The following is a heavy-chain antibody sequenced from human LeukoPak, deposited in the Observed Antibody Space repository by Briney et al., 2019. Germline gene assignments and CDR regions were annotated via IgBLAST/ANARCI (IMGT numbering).Heavy chain of an antibody. CDR1: GFTFSSYS. CDR3: AREEATVDFMDV. Sequence: PGGSLRLSCAASGFTFSSYSMNWVRQAPGKGLEWVSSISSSSSYIYYADSVKGRFTISRDNAKNSLYLQMNSLRAGDTAVYYCAREEATVDFMDVWGKGTTVTVSS. J-gene: IGHJ6*03. D-gene: IGHD4-11*01. CDR2: ISSSSSYI. V-gene: IGHV3-21*01.